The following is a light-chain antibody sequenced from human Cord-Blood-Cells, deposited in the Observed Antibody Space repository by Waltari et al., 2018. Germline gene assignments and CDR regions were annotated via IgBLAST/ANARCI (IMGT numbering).Light chain of an antibody. V-gene: IGLV2-11*01. Sequence: QSALTQPRSVSGSPGQSVTISCPGPSSDVGGYNYVSWYQQHPGKAPQLMIYDVSKRPSGVPDRFSGSKSGNTASLTISGLQAEDEADYYCCSYAGSYTFVVFGGGTKLTVL. J-gene: IGLJ2*01. CDR3: CSYAGSYTFVV. CDR1: SSDVGGYNY. CDR2: DVS.